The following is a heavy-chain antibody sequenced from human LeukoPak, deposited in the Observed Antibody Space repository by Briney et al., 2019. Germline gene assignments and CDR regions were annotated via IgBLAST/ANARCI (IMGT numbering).Heavy chain of an antibody. CDR3: AKDRGDIVVVPAAPGGGKRRGFDY. CDR1: GFTFSSYA. D-gene: IGHD2-2*01. Sequence: PGGSLRLSCAASGFTFSSYAMSWVRQAPGKGLEWVSAISGSGGSTYCADSVKGRFTISRDNSKNTLYLQMNSLRAEDTAVYYCAKDRGDIVVVPAAPGGGKRRGFDYWGQGTLVTVSS. J-gene: IGHJ4*02. V-gene: IGHV3-23*01. CDR2: ISGSGGST.